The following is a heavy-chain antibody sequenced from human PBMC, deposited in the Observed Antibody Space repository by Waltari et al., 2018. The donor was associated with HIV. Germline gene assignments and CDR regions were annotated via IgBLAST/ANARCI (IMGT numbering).Heavy chain of an antibody. V-gene: IGHV3-23*01. CDR2: IVGSGATT. CDR1: GFTFINYA. D-gene: IGHD6-6*01. J-gene: IGHJ4*02. Sequence: EVQLLESGGGLVQPGGSLRLSCAASGFTFINYAMTWVRQAPGKGREWGSVIVGSGATTYYAASVKGRFTISRDNSKNTLYLQISSLRAEDTAVYYCAKRPSSSNLGWYFDYWGQGTLVTVSS. CDR3: AKRPSSSNLGWYFDY.